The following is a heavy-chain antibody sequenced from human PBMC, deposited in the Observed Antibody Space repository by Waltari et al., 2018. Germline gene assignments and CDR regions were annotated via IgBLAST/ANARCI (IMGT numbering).Heavy chain of an antibody. V-gene: IGHV4-34*01. Sequence: QVQLQQRGAGLLRPSETLSLTCAVDSGSLSGRWWTWIRKPPGKGLEWIGESNESGYSYSTPSLRSRAAISVGTSRKQFALKLGFVTAADTGVYYCAGHRHPGNSFDMWGQGTVTVSS. CDR1: SGSLSGRW. CDR2: SNESGYS. CDR3: AGHRHPGNSFDM. D-gene: IGHD2-21*01. J-gene: IGHJ3*02.